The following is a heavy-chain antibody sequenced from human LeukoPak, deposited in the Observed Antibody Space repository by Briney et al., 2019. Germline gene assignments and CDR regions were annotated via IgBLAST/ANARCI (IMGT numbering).Heavy chain of an antibody. D-gene: IGHD4-17*01. J-gene: IGHJ4*02. V-gene: IGHV3-23*01. CDR1: GFIFSNYA. Sequence: PGGSLRLSCAVSGFIFSNYAMSWVRQAPGKGLEWVSALSIGGVNTYYADSVKGRFTISRDNSKNTLYLQMNSLRAEDTAVYYCAKDDGDYAKGYYFDYWGQGTLVTVSS. CDR3: AKDDGDYAKGYYFDY. CDR2: LSIGGVNT.